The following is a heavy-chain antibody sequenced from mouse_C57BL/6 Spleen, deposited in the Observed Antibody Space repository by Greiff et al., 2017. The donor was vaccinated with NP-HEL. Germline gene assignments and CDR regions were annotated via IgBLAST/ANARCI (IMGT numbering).Heavy chain of an antibody. CDR2: ISYDGSN. CDR3: ARGGDGPSYAMDY. Sequence: EVKLMESGPGLVKPSQSLSLTCSVTGYSITSGYYWNWIRQFPGNQLEWMGYISYDGSNNYNPSLKNRISITRDTSKNQFFLKLNSVTTEDTATYYCARGGDGPSYAMDYWGQGTSVTVSS. J-gene: IGHJ4*01. D-gene: IGHD2-3*01. V-gene: IGHV3-6*01. CDR1: GYSITSGYY.